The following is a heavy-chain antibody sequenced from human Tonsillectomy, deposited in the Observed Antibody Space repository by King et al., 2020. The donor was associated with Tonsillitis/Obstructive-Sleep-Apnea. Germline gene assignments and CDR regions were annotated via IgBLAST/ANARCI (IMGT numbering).Heavy chain of an antibody. Sequence: VQLQESGPGLVKPSETLSLTCTVSGGSISSYYWSWIRQPPGKGLEWIGYIYYSGSTNYNPSLKSRVTISVDTSKNQFSLKLSSVTAADTAVYYCASLTLVWSEGVDDAFDIWGQGTMVTVSS. CDR3: ASLTLVWSEGVDDAFDI. J-gene: IGHJ3*02. CDR2: IYYSGST. CDR1: GGSISSYY. V-gene: IGHV4-59*01. D-gene: IGHD3-3*01.